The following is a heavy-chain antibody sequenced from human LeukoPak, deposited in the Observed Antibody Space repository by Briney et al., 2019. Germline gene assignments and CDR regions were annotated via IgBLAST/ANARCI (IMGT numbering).Heavy chain of an antibody. J-gene: IGHJ5*02. CDR2: TYYRSKWYN. D-gene: IGHD6-19*01. Sequence: LSQTLSLTCAISGDSVSSNSAAWHWIRQSPSRGLEWLGRTYYRSKWYNDYAVSVKSRITINPDTSKNQFSLLLNSVTPEDTAVYYCARVGLEAGFNWFDPWGQGTLVTVSS. V-gene: IGHV6-1*01. CDR1: GDSVSSNSAA. CDR3: ARVGLEAGFNWFDP.